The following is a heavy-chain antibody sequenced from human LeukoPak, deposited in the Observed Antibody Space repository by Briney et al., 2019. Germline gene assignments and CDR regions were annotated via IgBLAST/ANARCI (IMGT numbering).Heavy chain of an antibody. V-gene: IGHV1-69*11. CDR2: IIPILGTA. D-gene: IGHD3-3*01. CDR1: GGTFSSYA. CDR3: ARDYSAFGVVTDYYYMDV. J-gene: IGHJ6*03. Sequence: ASVKVSCKASGGTFSSYAISWVRQAPGQGLEWMGRIIPILGTANYAQKFQGRVTITTDESTSTAYMELSSLRSEDTAVYYCARDYSAFGVVTDYYYMDVWGKGTTVTVSS.